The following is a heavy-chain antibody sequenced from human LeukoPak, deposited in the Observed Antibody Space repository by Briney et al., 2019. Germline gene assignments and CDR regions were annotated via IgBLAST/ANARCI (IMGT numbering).Heavy chain of an antibody. CDR3: ARHIAVAGNFDY. Sequence: PSETLSLTCTVSGGSISRYSWTWIRQPPGKGLVWIGYIYYSGSTNYNPSLKSRVTISLDTSKSQFSLKLSSVTAADTAVYYCARHIAVAGNFDYWGQGALVIVSS. J-gene: IGHJ4*02. V-gene: IGHV4-59*08. CDR2: IYYSGST. CDR1: GGSISRYS. D-gene: IGHD6-19*01.